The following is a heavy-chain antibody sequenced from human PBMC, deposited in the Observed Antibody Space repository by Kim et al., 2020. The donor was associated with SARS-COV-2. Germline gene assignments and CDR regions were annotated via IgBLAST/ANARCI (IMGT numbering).Heavy chain of an antibody. D-gene: IGHD2-2*01. Sequence: GESLKISCKGSGYSFTSYWISWVRQMPGKGLEWMGRIDPSDSYTNYSPSFQGHVTISADKSISTAYLQWSSLKASDTAMYYCARHEPPGDIVVVPAAPPDYWGQGTLVTVSA. CDR3: ARHEPPGDIVVVPAAPPDY. J-gene: IGHJ4*02. CDR2: IDPSDSYT. V-gene: IGHV5-10-1*01. CDR1: GYSFTSYW.